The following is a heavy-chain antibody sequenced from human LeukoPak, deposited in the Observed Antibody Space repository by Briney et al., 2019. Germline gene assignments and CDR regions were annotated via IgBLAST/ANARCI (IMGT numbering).Heavy chain of an antibody. CDR3: AKRVSYSSGSHFDY. J-gene: IGHJ4*02. CDR1: GFTFSSYA. CDR2: VSDGGGST. Sequence: GGSLRLSCAASGFTFSSYAMSWVRQAPGRGLEWVSIVSDGGGSTFYADSVKGRLTISRDNSKNTLYLQMNHLRAEDSAIYYCAKRVSYSSGSHFDYWGQGTLVTVSS. D-gene: IGHD3-10*01. V-gene: IGHV3-23*01.